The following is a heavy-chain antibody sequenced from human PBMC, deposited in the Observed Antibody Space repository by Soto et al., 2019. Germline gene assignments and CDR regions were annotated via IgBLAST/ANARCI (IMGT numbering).Heavy chain of an antibody. CDR3: ASAGRATMVRGVIRPNWFDP. Sequence: PSETLSLTSTFYGGSFSGYYWSWIRQPPGKGLEWIGEINHSGSTNYNPSLKSRVTISVDTSKNQFSLKLSSVTAADTAVYYCASAGRATMVRGVIRPNWFDPWGQGTLVTVSS. CDR1: GGSFSGYY. J-gene: IGHJ5*02. V-gene: IGHV4-34*01. D-gene: IGHD3-10*01. CDR2: INHSGST.